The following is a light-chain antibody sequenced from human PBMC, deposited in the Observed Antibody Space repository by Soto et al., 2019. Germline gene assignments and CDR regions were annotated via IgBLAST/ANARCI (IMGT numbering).Light chain of an antibody. V-gene: IGLV2-11*01. CDR1: SSDVGAYDY. CDR3: CSYAGTYTHYV. Sequence: QSALTQPRSVSGSPGQSVAISCTGTSSDVGAYDYVSWYQHHPGKAPKLMIYDVNKRPSGVPDRFSGSKSGNTASLTISGLQAEDEADYFCCSYAGTYTHYVFGTGTKLTVL. J-gene: IGLJ1*01. CDR2: DVN.